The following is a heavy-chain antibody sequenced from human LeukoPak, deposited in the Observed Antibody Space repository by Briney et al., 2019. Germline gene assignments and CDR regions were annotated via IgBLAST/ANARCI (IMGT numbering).Heavy chain of an antibody. CDR2: IYHSGST. Sequence: SETLSLTCAVSGGSISSSNWWSWVRQPPGKGLEWIGEIYHSGSTNYNPSLKSRVTISVDKSKNQFSLKLSSVTAADTAVYYCSRVGIVVVTAIGAVNDYGMDVWGQGTTVTVSS. J-gene: IGHJ6*02. V-gene: IGHV4-4*02. CDR3: SRVGIVVVTAIGAVNDYGMDV. CDR1: GGSISSSNW. D-gene: IGHD2-21*02.